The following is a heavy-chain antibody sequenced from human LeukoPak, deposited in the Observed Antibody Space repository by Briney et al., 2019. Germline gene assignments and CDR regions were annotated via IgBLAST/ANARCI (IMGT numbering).Heavy chain of an antibody. CDR2: IIPIFGTA. V-gene: IGHV1-69*01. Sequence: SVKVSCKASGGTFSSYAISWVRQAPGQGLEWMGGIIPIFGTANYAQKFQGRVTITADESTSTAYMELSSLRSEDTAVYYCATRSGSYYVLFDYWGQGTLVTVSS. J-gene: IGHJ4*02. CDR1: GGTFSSYA. D-gene: IGHD1-26*01. CDR3: ATRSGSYYVLFDY.